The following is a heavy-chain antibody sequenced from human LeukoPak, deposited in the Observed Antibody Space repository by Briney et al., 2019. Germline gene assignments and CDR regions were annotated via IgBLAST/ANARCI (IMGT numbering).Heavy chain of an antibody. D-gene: IGHD6-13*01. J-gene: IGHJ4*02. Sequence: GGSLRLSCAASGFTFSSYEMNWVRLAPGKGLEWISYISRTGNSIYYADSVKGRFTISRDSAKNSLYLQMNSLRAEDTAVYYCARGPYSSNWYVDYWGQGTLVTVAS. V-gene: IGHV3-48*03. CDR2: ISRTGNSI. CDR3: ARGPYSSNWYVDY. CDR1: GFTFSSYE.